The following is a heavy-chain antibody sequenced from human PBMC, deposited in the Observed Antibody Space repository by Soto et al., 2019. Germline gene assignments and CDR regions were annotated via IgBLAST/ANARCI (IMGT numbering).Heavy chain of an antibody. J-gene: IGHJ6*02. Sequence: GGSLRLSCAASGFNFSNAWMNWVRQDQGKGLEWVGRIKSKTDGGTTDYAAPVKGRFTISRDDSKNTLYLQMNSLKTEDTAVYYCTTDGGGYSYPLGPRVYYYGMDVWGQGTTVTVSS. CDR1: GFNFSNAW. D-gene: IGHD3-22*01. CDR3: TTDGGGYSYPLGPRVYYYGMDV. V-gene: IGHV3-15*07. CDR2: IKSKTDGGTT.